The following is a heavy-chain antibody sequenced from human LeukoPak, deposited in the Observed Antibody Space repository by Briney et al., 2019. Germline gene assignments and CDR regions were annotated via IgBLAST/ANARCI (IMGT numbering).Heavy chain of an antibody. D-gene: IGHD3-10*01. J-gene: IGHJ4*02. CDR2: ISPSGGST. CDR1: GYTFTSNY. V-gene: IGHV1-46*01. Sequence: ASVKVSCKAFGYTFTSNYMHWVRQAPGQGPEWMGVISPSGGSTTYAQKFQGRVTMTRDTSISTAYMELSRLRSDDTAVYYCARPDYYGSGSTFDYWGQGTLVTVSS. CDR3: ARPDYYGSGSTFDY.